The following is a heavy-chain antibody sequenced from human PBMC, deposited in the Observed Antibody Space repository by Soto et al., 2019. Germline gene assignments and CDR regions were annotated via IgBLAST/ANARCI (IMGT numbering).Heavy chain of an antibody. D-gene: IGHD2-21*02. Sequence: PSETLSLTCTVSGGSISSGDYYWSWIRQPPGKGLEWIGYIYYSGSTYYNPSLKSRVTISVDTSKNQFSLKLSSVTAADTAVYYCARGVVTARREYYYYYGMDVCGQRTTVTVSS. J-gene: IGHJ6*02. CDR2: IYYSGST. CDR1: GGSISSGDYY. CDR3: ARGVVTARREYYYYYGMDV. V-gene: IGHV4-30-4*01.